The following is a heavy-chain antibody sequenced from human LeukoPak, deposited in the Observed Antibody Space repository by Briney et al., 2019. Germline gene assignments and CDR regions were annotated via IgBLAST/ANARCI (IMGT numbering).Heavy chain of an antibody. J-gene: IGHJ4*02. D-gene: IGHD3-16*02. CDR2: IYYSGTT. CDR1: GGSISSYY. V-gene: IGHV4-59*12. Sequence: PSETLSLTCTVSGGSISSYYWSWIRQPPGKGLEWIAYIYYSGTTNYNPSLKSRVTISVDTSKNQFSLKLSSVTAADTAVYYCARDRSDSYFDYWGQGTLVTVSS. CDR3: ARDRSDSYFDY.